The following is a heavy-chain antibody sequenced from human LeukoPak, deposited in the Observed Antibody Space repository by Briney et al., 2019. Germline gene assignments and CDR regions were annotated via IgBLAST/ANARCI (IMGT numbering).Heavy chain of an antibody. D-gene: IGHD1-26*01. Sequence: SETLSLTCTVSAGSISSRNHYWGWIRQPPGEGLEWIGSIYFIGTNYYNPSLKSRVTISVDTSKNQLSLKLSSLTAADTALYYCARQVGATTLIDSWGQGTLVTVSS. CDR2: IYFIGTN. CDR3: ARQVGATTLIDS. J-gene: IGHJ4*02. CDR1: AGSISSRNHY. V-gene: IGHV4-39*01.